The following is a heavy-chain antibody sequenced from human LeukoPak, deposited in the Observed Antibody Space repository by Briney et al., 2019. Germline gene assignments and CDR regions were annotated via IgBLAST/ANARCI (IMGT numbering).Heavy chain of an antibody. D-gene: IGHD3-3*01. CDR1: GFTLSSYA. J-gene: IGHJ6*03. CDR2: ISVSSIT. Sequence: PVRSPRLSCAASGFTLSSYAMTRVRQGPGKGLECFSAISVSSITYHPDSVQGRFTISRDSSKNSLYLQMNSLRAEDTALYYCARFLEWISGDFWSGYYLGEYYSYYYMDVWGKGTTVTVSS. V-gene: IGHV3-23*01. CDR3: ARFLEWISGDFWSGYYLGEYYSYYYMDV.